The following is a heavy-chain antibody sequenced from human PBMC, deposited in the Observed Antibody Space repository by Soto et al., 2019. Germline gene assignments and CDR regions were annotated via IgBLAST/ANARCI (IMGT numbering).Heavy chain of an antibody. Sequence: EVQLVESGGGVVQPGGSLRLSCAASGFTFSSYWMSWVRQAPGKGLEWVADIKQDGSEKYYVDSVKGPFTISRNNAKNSLYLQMNSLRAEDTAVYYCARDRIAEGEFDYWGQGTLVTVSS. D-gene: IGHD3-16*01. V-gene: IGHV3-7*01. CDR2: IKQDGSEK. J-gene: IGHJ4*02. CDR3: ARDRIAEGEFDY. CDR1: GFTFSSYW.